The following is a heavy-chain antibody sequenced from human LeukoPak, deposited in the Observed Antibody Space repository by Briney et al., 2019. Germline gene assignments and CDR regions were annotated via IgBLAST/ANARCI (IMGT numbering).Heavy chain of an antibody. V-gene: IGHV3-48*03. J-gene: IGHJ4*02. CDR1: GFTFDDYA. CDR2: ISSSGSTI. D-gene: IGHD2-15*01. Sequence: GGSLRLSCAASGFTFDDYAMHWVRQAPGKGLEWVSYISSSGSTIYYADSVKGRFTISRDNAKNSLYLQMNSLRAEDTAVYYCARDLEYCSGGSCYSGPFFDYWGQGTLVTVSS. CDR3: ARDLEYCSGGSCYSGPFFDY.